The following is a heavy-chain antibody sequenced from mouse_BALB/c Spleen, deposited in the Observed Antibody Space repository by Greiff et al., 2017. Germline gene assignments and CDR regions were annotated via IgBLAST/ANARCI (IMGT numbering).Heavy chain of an antibody. J-gene: IGHJ3*01. V-gene: IGHV14-4*02. D-gene: IGHD1-1*01. CDR1: GFNIKDYY. CDR2: IDPENGDT. Sequence: VQLQQSGAELVRSGASVKLSCTASGFNIKDYYMHWVKQRPEQGLEWIGWIDPENGDTEYAPKFQGKATMTADTSSNTAYLQLSSLTSEDTAVYYCNEDYDGSGFAYWGQGTLVTVSA. CDR3: NEDYDGSGFAY.